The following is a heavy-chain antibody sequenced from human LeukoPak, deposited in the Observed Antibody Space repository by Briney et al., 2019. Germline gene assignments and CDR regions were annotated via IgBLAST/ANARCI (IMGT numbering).Heavy chain of an antibody. D-gene: IGHD6-13*01. V-gene: IGHV3-48*03. J-gene: IGHJ2*01. Sequence: GGSLRLSCAASGFTFSSYEMNWVRQAPGKGLEWVSYISSSGSTKYYADSVKGRFTISRDNSKSTLYLQMNSLRAEDTAVYYCARPGYSSSWPGRNWYFDLWGRGTLVTVSS. CDR1: GFTFSSYE. CDR3: ARPGYSSSWPGRNWYFDL. CDR2: ISSSGSTK.